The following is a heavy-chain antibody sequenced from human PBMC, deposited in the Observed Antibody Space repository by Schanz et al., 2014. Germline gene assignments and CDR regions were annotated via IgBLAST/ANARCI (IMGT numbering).Heavy chain of an antibody. V-gene: IGHV3-23*04. J-gene: IGHJ3*02. CDR2: ISGSGGST. D-gene: IGHD4-17*01. Sequence: EVKMVESGGGLVKPGGSLRLSCLASGFAFSSYGMNWLRQAPGKGLEWVSAISGSGGSTYYADSVKGRFTISRDNAKNTLYLQMNTLRAEDTAVYYCARKMKLGVYGGKGHDSLDIWGQGTMXTVSS. CDR1: GFAFSSYG. CDR3: ARKMKLGVYGGKGHDSLDI.